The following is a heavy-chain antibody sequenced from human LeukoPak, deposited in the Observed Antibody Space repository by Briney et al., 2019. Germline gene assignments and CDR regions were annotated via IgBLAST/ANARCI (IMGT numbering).Heavy chain of an antibody. D-gene: IGHD2-15*01. J-gene: IGHJ5*02. CDR1: GYTFTSYD. CDR2: MNPNSGNT. Sequence: GASVKVSCKASGYTFTSYDINWVRQATGQGLEWMGWMNPNSGNTGYAQKFQGRVTMTRNTSISTAYMELSSLRSEDTAVYYCAREAAVAASHWFDPWGQGTLVTISS. V-gene: IGHV1-8*01. CDR3: AREAAVAASHWFDP.